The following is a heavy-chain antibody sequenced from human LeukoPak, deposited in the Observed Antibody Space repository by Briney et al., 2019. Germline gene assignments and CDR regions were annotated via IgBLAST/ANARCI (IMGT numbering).Heavy chain of an antibody. Sequence: SETLSLTCTVSGGSISSGSYYWSWIRQPAGKGLEWIGRIYTSGSTNYSPSLKSRVTISVDTSKNQFSLKLSSVTAADTAVYYCARESGSYYGVDVWGKGTTVTISS. CDR3: ARESGSYYGVDV. V-gene: IGHV4-61*02. CDR1: GGSISSGSYY. J-gene: IGHJ6*04. CDR2: IYTSGST. D-gene: IGHD1-26*01.